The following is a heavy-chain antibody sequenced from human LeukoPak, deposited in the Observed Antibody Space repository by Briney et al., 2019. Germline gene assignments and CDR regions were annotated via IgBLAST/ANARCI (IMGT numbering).Heavy chain of an antibody. CDR2: ISYDGSNK. V-gene: IGHV3-30-3*01. J-gene: IGHJ4*02. Sequence: GGSLRLSCAASGFTFSSYAMHWVRQAPGKGLEWVAVISYDGSNKYYADSVKGRFTISRDNAKNSLYLQMNSLRAEDTAVYYCAKGAAAGYYFDYWGQGTLVTVSS. D-gene: IGHD6-13*01. CDR1: GFTFSSYA. CDR3: AKGAAAGYYFDY.